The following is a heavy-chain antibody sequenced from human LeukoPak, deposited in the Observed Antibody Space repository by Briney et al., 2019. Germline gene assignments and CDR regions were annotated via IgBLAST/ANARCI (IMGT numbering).Heavy chain of an antibody. CDR3: ARDLEYSSSSGLRGGTFDY. CDR1: GGTFTSYA. D-gene: IGHD6-6*01. V-gene: IGHV1-69*13. Sequence: WASVKVSFKASGGTFTSYAISWVRQAPGQGLEWMGGIIPIFGTANYAQKFQGRVTITADESTSTAYMELSSLRSEDTAAYYCARDLEYSSSSGLRGGTFDYWGQGTLVTVSS. J-gene: IGHJ4*02. CDR2: IIPIFGTA.